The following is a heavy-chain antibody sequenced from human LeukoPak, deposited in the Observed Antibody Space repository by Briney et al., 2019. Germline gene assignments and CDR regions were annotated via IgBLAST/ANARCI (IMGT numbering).Heavy chain of an antibody. CDR3: AKSNGYGLVDI. Sequence: PSETLSLTCTVSGYSISSGYYWGWVRQPPGKGLEWIGNIFYSGSTYYSPSLRSRVTISLDTSRNQFSLKLNSVTAADTAVYYCAKSNGYGLVDIWGQGTMVTVSS. CDR2: IFYSGST. CDR1: GYSISSGYY. D-gene: IGHD3-10*01. J-gene: IGHJ3*02. V-gene: IGHV4-38-2*02.